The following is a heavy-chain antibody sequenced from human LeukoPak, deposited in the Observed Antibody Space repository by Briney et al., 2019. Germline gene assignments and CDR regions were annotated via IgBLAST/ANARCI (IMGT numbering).Heavy chain of an antibody. D-gene: IGHD6-6*01. J-gene: IGHJ4*02. CDR2: VYYSGST. CDR1: GGSISDYY. Sequence: PSETLSLTCTVSGGSISDYYWSWIRQPPGKGLEWTGYVYYSGSTSYNPSLKSRVTISVDTSKNQFSLKVSSVTAADTALYYCARGHLVFAYWGQGTLVTVSS. CDR3: ARGHLVFAY. V-gene: IGHV4-59*01.